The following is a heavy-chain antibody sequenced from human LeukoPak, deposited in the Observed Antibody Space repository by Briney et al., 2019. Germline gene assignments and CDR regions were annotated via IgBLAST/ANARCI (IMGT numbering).Heavy chain of an antibody. CDR3: TRESGAFSPFGF. CDR2: VHLSGAT. CDR1: GGSIMTTNW. Sequence: SGTLSLTCAVSGGSIMTTNWXXXXRQPPGKXXEWIGEVHLSGATNYXPSLESRVSMSIDTSKNQMSLKLTSVTAADTAIYFCTRESGAFSPFGFWGQGTLVTVSS. V-gene: IGHV4-4*02. D-gene: IGHD1-26*01. J-gene: IGHJ4*02.